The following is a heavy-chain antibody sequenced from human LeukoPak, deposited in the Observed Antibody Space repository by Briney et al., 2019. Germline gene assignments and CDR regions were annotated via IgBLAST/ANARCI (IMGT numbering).Heavy chain of an antibody. CDR1: GGSISSYY. V-gene: IGHV4-59*01. D-gene: IGHD2-15*01. Sequence: KPSETLSLTCTVSGGSISSYYWSWIRQPPGKGLEWIGFIYYSGSTNYNPSLKSRVTISVDTSKNQFSLKLSSVTAADTAVYYCARGVVVAATHFDYWGQGTLVTVSS. J-gene: IGHJ4*02. CDR3: ARGVVVAATHFDY. CDR2: IYYSGST.